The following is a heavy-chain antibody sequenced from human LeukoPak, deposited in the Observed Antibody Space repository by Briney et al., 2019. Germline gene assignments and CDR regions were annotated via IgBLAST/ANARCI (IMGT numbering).Heavy chain of an antibody. D-gene: IGHD5-12*01. CDR1: GFSFTSYG. CDR2: IYSGGST. J-gene: IGHJ6*02. V-gene: IGHV3-53*01. CDR3: ARGGYSGYLTDYYYYGMDV. Sequence: GGSLRLSCAASGFSFTSYGMSWVRQAPGKGLEWVSVIYSGGSTYYADSVKGRFTISRDNSKNTLYLQMNSLRAEDTAVYYCARGGYSGYLTDYYYYGMDVWGQGTTVTVSS.